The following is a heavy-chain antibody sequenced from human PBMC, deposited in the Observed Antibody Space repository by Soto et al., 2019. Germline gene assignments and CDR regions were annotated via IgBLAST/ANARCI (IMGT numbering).Heavy chain of an antibody. J-gene: IGHJ4*02. CDR3: AREAREQGSCYFDY. Sequence: QVQLVEAGGGVVQPGRSLRLSCAASGFTISSYGMHWVRQAPGKGLEWGAVIWYDGSNKYYADSVKGRFTISRDNSKNTLYLERTSLRAAATAVYYCAREAREQGSCYFDYWCQPPLVTVSS. V-gene: IGHV3-33*01. D-gene: IGHD1-26*01. CDR1: GFTISSYG. CDR2: IWYDGSNK.